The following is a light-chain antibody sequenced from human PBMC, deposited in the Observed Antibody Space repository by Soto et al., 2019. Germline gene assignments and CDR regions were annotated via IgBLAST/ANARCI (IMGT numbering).Light chain of an antibody. J-gene: IGKJ1*01. CDR1: QTVNSDY. Sequence: SGLTHSPDTLSLSPGETATLSCRASQTVNSDYFAWFQQRPGQAPRLLIFATSRRATDIPDRFSGSGSGTDFTLAIRRLEPEDFAVYYCHQFGDSPRTFGQGAKVDI. V-gene: IGKV3-20*01. CDR3: HQFGDSPRT. CDR2: ATS.